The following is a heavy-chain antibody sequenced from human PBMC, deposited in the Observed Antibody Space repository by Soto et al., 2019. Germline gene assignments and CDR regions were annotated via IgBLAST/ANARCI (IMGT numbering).Heavy chain of an antibody. CDR2: IKRKSDGETT. CDR1: GFTFSDAW. CDR3: GTDRGGGMDV. D-gene: IGHD3-10*01. V-gene: IGHV3-15*01. Sequence: EVQLVESGGGMVMPGGSLRLSCAASGFTFSDAWMTWIRQAAGKGLQCVGRIKRKSDGETTDYAAPVQGRFTISRDDSKNTLYLQMTSLKVEDTAMYYCGTDRGGGMDVWGQGTTVTVSS. J-gene: IGHJ6*01.